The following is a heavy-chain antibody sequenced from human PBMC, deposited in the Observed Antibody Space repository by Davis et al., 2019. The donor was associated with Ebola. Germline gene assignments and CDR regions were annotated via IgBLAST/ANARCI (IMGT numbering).Heavy chain of an antibody. CDR3: TRHVGVAEGSDY. J-gene: IGHJ4*02. Sequence: GESLKISCAASGFTFSGSAMHWVRQASGKGLEWVGRIRSKANSYATAYAASVKGRFTISRDDSKNTAYLQMNSLKTEDTAVYYCTRHVGVAEGSDYWGQGTLVTVSS. CDR2: IRSKANSYAT. CDR1: GFTFSGSA. D-gene: IGHD2-15*01. V-gene: IGHV3-73*01.